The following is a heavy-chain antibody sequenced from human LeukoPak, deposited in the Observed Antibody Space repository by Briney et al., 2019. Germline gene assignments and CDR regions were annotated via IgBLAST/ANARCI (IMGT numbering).Heavy chain of an antibody. D-gene: IGHD5-24*01. J-gene: IGHJ4*02. V-gene: IGHV3-53*01. CDR1: GFTVSSNY. Sequence: GGSLRLSCAASGFTVSSNYMSWVRQAPGKGLGWVSVIYSGGSTYYADSVKGRFTISRDNSKNTVYLQMDSLRAEDTAVYHCARGDGYNYWDYWGQGTLVTVSS. CDR2: IYSGGST. CDR3: ARGDGYNYWDY.